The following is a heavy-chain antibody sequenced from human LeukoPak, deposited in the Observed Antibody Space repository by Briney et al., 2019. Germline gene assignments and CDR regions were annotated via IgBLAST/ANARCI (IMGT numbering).Heavy chain of an antibody. Sequence: GGSLRLSCAASGFTFSSYWMSWVRQAPGKGLEWVANIKQDGSEKYYVDSVKGRFTISRDNAKNSLYLQMNSLRAEDTAVYYCARDIGSPVWFGEFTRDYYYYYYMDVWGKGTTVTVSS. D-gene: IGHD3-10*01. CDR1: GFTFSSYW. V-gene: IGHV3-7*01. J-gene: IGHJ6*03. CDR3: ARDIGSPVWFGEFTRDYYYYYYMDV. CDR2: IKQDGSEK.